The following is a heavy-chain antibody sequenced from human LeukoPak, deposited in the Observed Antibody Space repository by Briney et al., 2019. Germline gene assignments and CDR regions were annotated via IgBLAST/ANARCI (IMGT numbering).Heavy chain of an antibody. CDR3: ARESIVVVPAATYNWFDP. CDR2: IYHSGST. V-gene: IGHV4-30-2*01. J-gene: IGHJ5*02. CDR1: GGSISSDAYS. D-gene: IGHD2-2*01. Sequence: NPSETLSLTCAVSGGSISSDAYSWSWIRQPPGKGLDWIGYIYHSGSTYYNPSLKSRVTISVDRSKNQFSLKLNSVTAADTAVYYCARESIVVVPAATYNWFDPWGQGTLVTVSS.